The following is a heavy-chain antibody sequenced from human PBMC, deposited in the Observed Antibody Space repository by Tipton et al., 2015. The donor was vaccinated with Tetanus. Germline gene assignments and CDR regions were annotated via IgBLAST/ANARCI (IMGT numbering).Heavy chain of an antibody. J-gene: IGHJ6*02. CDR1: GYTFTGYY. D-gene: IGHD6-6*01. CDR3: ASRAARGYYYYGMDV. V-gene: IGHV1-2*02. Sequence: QVQLVQSGAEVKKPGASVKVSCKASGYTFTGYYMHWVRQAPGQGLEWMGWINPNSGGTNYAQKFQGRVTMTRDTSISTAYMELSRLRSDDTAVYYCASRAARGYYYYGMDVWGQGTTVTVSS. CDR2: INPNSGGT.